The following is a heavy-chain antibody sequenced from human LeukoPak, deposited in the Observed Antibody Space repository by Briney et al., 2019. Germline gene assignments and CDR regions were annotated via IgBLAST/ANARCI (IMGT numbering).Heavy chain of an antibody. Sequence: SETLSLTCTVSGGSVSSSNYYWGWIRQPPGKGLEWVGGLYYGGSTQYNPSLQSRVTISVDTSKNHFSPKLSSVTAADTAVYYCARRRITRFDSWGQGTLVIVSS. D-gene: IGHD3-10*01. J-gene: IGHJ5*01. CDR3: ARRRITRFDS. V-gene: IGHV4-39*01. CDR1: GGSVSSSNYY. CDR2: LYYGGST.